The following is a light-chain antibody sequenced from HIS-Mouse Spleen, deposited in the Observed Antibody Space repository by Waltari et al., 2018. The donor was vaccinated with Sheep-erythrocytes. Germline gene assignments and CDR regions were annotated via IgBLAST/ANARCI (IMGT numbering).Light chain of an antibody. J-gene: IGLJ3*02. CDR1: SSDVGSYNL. Sequence: QSALTQPASVSGSPGQSITISCTGTSSDVGSYNLFSWYQQHPGKAPKLMIYDGSKRPSGVSNRFSGSKSGNTASLTISGLQAEDEADYYCCSYAGSSTPWVFGGGTKLTVL. V-gene: IGLV2-23*01. CDR3: CSYAGSSTPWV. CDR2: DGS.